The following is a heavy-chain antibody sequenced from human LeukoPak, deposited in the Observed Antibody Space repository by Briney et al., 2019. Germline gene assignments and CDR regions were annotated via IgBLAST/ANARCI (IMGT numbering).Heavy chain of an antibody. CDR3: CLVVSRWMEVANKLSDH. Sequence: GESLKISCNGVTYNFTTCWIGWVRQMPGKGLEWMGIINPSDSYARYSPSFEGQVTMSADKSISTAFLQWNSLKASDTAMSYCCLVVSRWMEVANKLSDHWGQGTLVTVSS. V-gene: IGHV5-51*01. J-gene: IGHJ5*02. CDR2: INPSDSYA. D-gene: IGHD5-12*01. CDR1: TYNFTTCW.